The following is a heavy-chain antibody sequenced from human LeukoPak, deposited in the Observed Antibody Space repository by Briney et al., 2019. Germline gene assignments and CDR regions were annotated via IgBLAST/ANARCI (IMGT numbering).Heavy chain of an antibody. D-gene: IGHD3-22*01. Sequence: GSLRLSCTASGFSFGDYAMSWFRQAPGKGLEWVGFIRSKAYGGTTEFAASVKGRFRISRDDSKNIVYLQMNSLKIEDTAVYYCTRITMVIVVLDAFDIWGRGTMVTVSS. CDR2: IRSKAYGGTT. J-gene: IGHJ3*02. V-gene: IGHV3-49*03. CDR1: GFSFGDYA. CDR3: TRITMVIVVLDAFDI.